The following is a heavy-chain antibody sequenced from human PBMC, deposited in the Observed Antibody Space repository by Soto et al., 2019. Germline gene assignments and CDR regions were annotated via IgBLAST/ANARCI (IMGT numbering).Heavy chain of an antibody. CDR1: GGTFSSYA. CDR2: IIPIFGTA. J-gene: IGHJ6*02. Sequence: SVKVSCKASGGTFSSYAISWVRQAPGQGLEWMGGIIPIFGTANYAQKFQGRVTITADESTSTAYMELSSLRSEDTAVYYCATNYGSGAGYYGMDVWGQGTTVTDSS. V-gene: IGHV1-69*13. D-gene: IGHD3-10*01. CDR3: ATNYGSGAGYYGMDV.